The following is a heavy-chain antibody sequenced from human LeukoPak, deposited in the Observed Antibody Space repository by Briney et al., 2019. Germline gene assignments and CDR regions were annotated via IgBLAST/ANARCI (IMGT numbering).Heavy chain of an antibody. CDR1: GGSISSSSYY. CDR2: IYYSGST. D-gene: IGHD1-26*01. V-gene: IGHV4-39*07. CDR3: ARTRERPGSYYDAFDI. J-gene: IGHJ3*02. Sequence: SETLSLTCTVSGGSISSSSYYWGWIRQPPGKRLEWIGSIYYSGSTYYSPSLKSRVTISVDTSKNQFSLKLSSVTAADTAVYYCARTRERPGSYYDAFDIWGQGTMVTVSS.